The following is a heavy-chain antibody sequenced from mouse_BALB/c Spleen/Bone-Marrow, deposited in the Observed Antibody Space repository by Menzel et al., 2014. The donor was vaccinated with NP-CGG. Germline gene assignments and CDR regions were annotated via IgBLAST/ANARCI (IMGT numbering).Heavy chain of an antibody. D-gene: IGHD2-4*01. V-gene: IGHV5-6-3*01. Sequence: EVHLVESGGGLVQPGGSLKLSCAASGFSFSGYGMSWVRQTPDKRLELVATINSNGGSTYYSDSLKGRITISRDNAKNTLYLQMSNLKSEDTAMYYCARGYDYDSWFAYWGQGTLVTVSA. J-gene: IGHJ3*01. CDR3: ARGYDYDSWFAY. CDR2: INSNGGST. CDR1: GFSFSGYG.